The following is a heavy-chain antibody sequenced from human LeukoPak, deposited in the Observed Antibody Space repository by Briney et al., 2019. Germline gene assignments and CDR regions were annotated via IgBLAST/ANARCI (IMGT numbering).Heavy chain of an antibody. CDR2: MNPNSGNT. J-gene: IGHJ5*02. CDR1: GYTFTRYA. CDR3: ARGPLVRLPSSFDP. Sequence: ASVKVSCKASGYTFTRYAISWVRQATGQGLEWMGWMNPNSGNTGSAQRFQGRVTMTRDTSISTAYMELSSLRSEDTAVYYCARGPLVRLPSSFDPWGQGTLVTVSS. D-gene: IGHD3-16*02. V-gene: IGHV1-8*01.